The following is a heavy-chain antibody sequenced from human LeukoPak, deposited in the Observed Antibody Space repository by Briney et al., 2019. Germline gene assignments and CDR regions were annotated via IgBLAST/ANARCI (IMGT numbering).Heavy chain of an antibody. CDR1: GGSISSYY. CDR3: AASRAWFGELLGYFDY. J-gene: IGHJ4*02. Sequence: SETLSLTCTVSGGSISSYYWSWIRQPPGKGLEGIGYIYYSGSTNYNPSLKSRVTISVDTSKNQFSLKLSSVTAADTAVYYCAASRAWFGELLGYFDYWGQGTLVTVSS. D-gene: IGHD3-10*01. CDR2: IYYSGST. V-gene: IGHV4-59*08.